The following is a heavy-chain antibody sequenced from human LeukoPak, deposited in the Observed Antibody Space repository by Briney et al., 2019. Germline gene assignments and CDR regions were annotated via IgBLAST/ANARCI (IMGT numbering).Heavy chain of an antibody. D-gene: IGHD3-22*01. CDR2: INFRGDRI. CDR1: GFTFSSYA. V-gene: IGHV3-23*01. J-gene: IGHJ4*02. CDR3: VTLSDRGVYYFEY. Sequence: GGSLRLSCGPSGFTFSSYALSWVRRAPGKGLEWVSAINFRGDRIFYADSVKGRFTISRDNPKNTLYLKMNSLRAEETAKYYCVTLSDRGVYYFEYWGQGTLVTVSS.